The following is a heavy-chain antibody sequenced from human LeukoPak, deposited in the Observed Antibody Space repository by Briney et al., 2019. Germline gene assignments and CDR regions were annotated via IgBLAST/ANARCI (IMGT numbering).Heavy chain of an antibody. CDR2: IHYSGST. Sequence: SETLSLTCTVSGYSISSGYYWGWIRRPPGKGLEWIGYIHYSGSTNYNPSLKSRGTISVDTSKNQSSLKLNSVTAADTAVYYCARVEEGYGSGRRENYYYYYMDVWGKGTTVTVSS. CDR3: ARVEEGYGSGRRENYYYYYMDV. J-gene: IGHJ6*03. CDR1: GYSISSGYY. V-gene: IGHV4-38-2*02. D-gene: IGHD3-10*01.